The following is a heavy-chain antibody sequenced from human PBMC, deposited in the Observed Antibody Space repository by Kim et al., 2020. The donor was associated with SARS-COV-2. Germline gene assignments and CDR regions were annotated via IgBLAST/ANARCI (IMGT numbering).Heavy chain of an antibody. Sequence: SETLSLTCTVSGGSISSYYWSWIRQPAGKGLEWIGRIYTSGSTNYNPSLKSRVTMSVDTSKNQFSLKLSSVTAADTAVYYCARDRVLLWFGELTGYYYGMDVWGQGTTVTVSS. CDR1: GGSISSYY. J-gene: IGHJ6*02. D-gene: IGHD3-10*01. CDR3: ARDRVLLWFGELTGYYYGMDV. CDR2: IYTSGST. V-gene: IGHV4-4*07.